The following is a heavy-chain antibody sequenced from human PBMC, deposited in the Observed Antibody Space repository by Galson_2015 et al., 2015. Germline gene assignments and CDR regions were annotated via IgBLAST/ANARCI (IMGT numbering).Heavy chain of an antibody. Sequence: SLRLSCAASGFTFSSYAMHWVRQAPGKGLEWVAVISYDGSNKYYADSVKGRFTISRDNSKDTLYLQMNSLRAEDTAVYYCARDGRIAVGVSPSPFEPPYWGQGTLVTVSS. V-gene: IGHV3-30*01. CDR1: GFTFSSYA. CDR2: ISYDGSNK. CDR3: ARDGRIAVGVSPSPFEPPY. J-gene: IGHJ4*02. D-gene: IGHD6-19*01.